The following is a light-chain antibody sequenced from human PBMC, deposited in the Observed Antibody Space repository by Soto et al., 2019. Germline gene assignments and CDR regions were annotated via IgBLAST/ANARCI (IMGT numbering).Light chain of an antibody. Sequence: SYELTQPPSVSLAPGQTASITCGGNSIGSKSVNWYQQKPGQAPIVVIYYDSDRPSGIPERFAGANSGNTGTLTISRVEAGDEADYYCQVWDISSDHVMFGGGTKLTVL. CDR3: QVWDISSDHVM. CDR2: YDS. CDR1: SIGSKS. V-gene: IGLV3-21*04. J-gene: IGLJ3*02.